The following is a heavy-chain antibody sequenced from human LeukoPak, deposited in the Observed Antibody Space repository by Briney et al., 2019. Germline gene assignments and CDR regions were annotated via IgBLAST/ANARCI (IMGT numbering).Heavy chain of an antibody. CDR2: ISGSGGST. J-gene: IGHJ4*02. D-gene: IGHD3-10*01. Sequence: GGSLRLSCAASGFTFSSYGMSWVRQAPGKGLEWVSAISGSGGSTYYADSVKGRFTISRDNSKNTLYLQMYSLRAEDTAVYYCAKSTSYLYYGSGSFLYWGQGTLVTVSS. CDR3: AKSTSYLYYGSGSFLY. V-gene: IGHV3-23*01. CDR1: GFTFSSYG.